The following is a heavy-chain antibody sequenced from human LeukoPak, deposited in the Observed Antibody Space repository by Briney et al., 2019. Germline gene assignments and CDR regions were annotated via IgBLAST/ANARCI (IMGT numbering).Heavy chain of an antibody. CDR2: ISSSSGTI. Sequence: QPGGSLRLSCAASGFTFSGYSMNWVRQAPGKGLEWVSYISSSSGTIKYADSVRGRFTISRDNTKNSLYLQMNSLRAEDTAIYYCAGKEGDYYYMDVWSKGTTVTVSS. D-gene: IGHD1-26*01. CDR3: AGKEGDYYYMDV. CDR1: GFTFSGYS. V-gene: IGHV3-48*04. J-gene: IGHJ6*03.